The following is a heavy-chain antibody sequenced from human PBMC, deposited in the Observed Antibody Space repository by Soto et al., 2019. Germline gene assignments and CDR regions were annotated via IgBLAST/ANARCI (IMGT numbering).Heavy chain of an antibody. Sequence: PGGSLRLSCAASGFTFSSYGMHWVRQAPGKGLEWVAVIWYDGSNKYYADSVKGRFTISRDNSKNTLYLQMNSLRAEDTAVYYCARQVAASGWSHFDYWGQGTLVTVSS. J-gene: IGHJ4*02. CDR2: IWYDGSNK. D-gene: IGHD6-19*01. CDR1: GFTFSSYG. V-gene: IGHV3-33*01. CDR3: ARQVAASGWSHFDY.